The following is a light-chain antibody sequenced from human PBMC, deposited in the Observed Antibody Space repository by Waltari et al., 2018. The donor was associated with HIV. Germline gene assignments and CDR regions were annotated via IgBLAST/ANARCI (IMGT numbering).Light chain of an antibody. Sequence: QSALTQPASVSGSLGQSITIPCTGTSSDVGGYDYVSWYQQHPGRAPKLLIYDVSNRPSGFSNRCSGSKAGNTASLTISGLQAEDEADYHCSSYTSSSALEVVFGGGTTLTVL. CDR1: SSDVGGYDY. J-gene: IGLJ3*02. V-gene: IGLV2-14*01. CDR3: SSYTSSSALEVV. CDR2: DVS.